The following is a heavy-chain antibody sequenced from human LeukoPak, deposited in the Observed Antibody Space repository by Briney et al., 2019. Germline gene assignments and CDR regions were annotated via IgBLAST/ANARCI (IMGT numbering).Heavy chain of an antibody. CDR2: IYSGGGT. V-gene: IGHV3-66*01. J-gene: IGHJ5*02. CDR1: AFTFNNYE. Sequence: PGGSLRLSCAASAFTFNNYEMNWVRQAPGKGLEWVSVIYSGGGTNYADSVKGRFTSSRDSSKNTLYLQMNSLRAEDTAVYYCAKDYSALSAWGQGTLVIVSS. CDR3: AKDYSALSA. D-gene: IGHD2-21*01.